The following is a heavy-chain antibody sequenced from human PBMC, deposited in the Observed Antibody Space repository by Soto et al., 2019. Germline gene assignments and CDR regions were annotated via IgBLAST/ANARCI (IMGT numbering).Heavy chain of an antibody. CDR2: INAGNGNT. J-gene: IGHJ4*02. Sequence: ASVKVSCKASGYTFTSYAMHWVRQAPGQRLEWMGWINAGNGNTKYSQKFQGRVTITRDTSASTAHMELSSLRSEDTAVYYCARGSWLWFGELSGYWGQGTMVTVYS. D-gene: IGHD3-10*01. CDR3: ARGSWLWFGELSGY. V-gene: IGHV1-3*01. CDR1: GYTFTSYA.